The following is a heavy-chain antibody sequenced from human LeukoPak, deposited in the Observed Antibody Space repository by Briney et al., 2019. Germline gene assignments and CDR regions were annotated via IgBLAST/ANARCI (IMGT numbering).Heavy chain of an antibody. J-gene: IGHJ4*02. V-gene: IGHV3-23*01. CDR3: AKWDRLRRDTY. CDR1: GFTFSSYA. Sequence: GGSLRLSCAASGFTFSSYAMSWVRQAPGKGLEWVSAISGSGGSTYYADSVKGRFTISRDNSKNTLYLQMNSRRAEDTAVYYCAKWDRLRRDTYWGQGTLVTVSS. CDR2: ISGSGGST. D-gene: IGHD4-17*01.